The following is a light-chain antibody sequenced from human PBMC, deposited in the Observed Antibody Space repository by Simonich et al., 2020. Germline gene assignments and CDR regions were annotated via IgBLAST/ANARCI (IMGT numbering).Light chain of an antibody. V-gene: IGKV6D-21*02. J-gene: IGKJ2*01. CDR3: QQRSNWPPYT. CDR1: QNICSS. Sequence: EIVLTQSPDFQSVTPKEKVTINCRASQNICSSLHWYQQKPDQSPKSLFKYASQSISGVPSRFSGSGSGTDFTLTISSLEPEDFAVYYCQQRSNWPPYTFGQGTKLEIK. CDR2: YAS.